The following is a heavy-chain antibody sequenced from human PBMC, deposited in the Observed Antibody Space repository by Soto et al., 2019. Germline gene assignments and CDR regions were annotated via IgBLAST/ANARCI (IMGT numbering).Heavy chain of an antibody. D-gene: IGHD3-22*01. CDR1: GGSISSSGYY. V-gene: IGHV4-31*03. CDR2: IYYRGST. Sequence: QVQLQESGPGLVKPSQTLSLTCTVSGGSISSSGYYWSWIRQHPGKGLEWIGYIYYRGSTYYNPARKSRGTRSVDTAKNQSAPKLSSATAADTAVYHCAASSGYYLTAVNWGQGTLVTVSS. J-gene: IGHJ4*02. CDR3: AASSGYYLTAVN.